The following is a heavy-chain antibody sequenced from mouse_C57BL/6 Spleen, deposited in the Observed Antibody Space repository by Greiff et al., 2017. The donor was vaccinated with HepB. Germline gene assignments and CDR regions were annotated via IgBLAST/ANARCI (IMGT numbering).Heavy chain of an antibody. V-gene: IGHV1-50*01. D-gene: IGHD1-1*01. CDR1: GYTFTSYW. Sequence: QVQLQQPGAELVKPGASVKLSCKASGYTFTSYWMQWVNQRPGQGLEWIGEIDPSDSYTNYNQKFKGKATLTVDTSSSTAYMQLSSLTSEDSAVYYCARDYYGSSFYAMDYWGQGTSVTVSS. J-gene: IGHJ4*01. CDR2: IDPSDSYT. CDR3: ARDYYGSSFYAMDY.